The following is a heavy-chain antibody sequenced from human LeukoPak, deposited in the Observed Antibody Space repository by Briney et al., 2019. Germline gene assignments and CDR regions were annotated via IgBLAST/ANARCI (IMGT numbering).Heavy chain of an antibody. V-gene: IGHV4-31*03. D-gene: IGHD4-17*01. J-gene: IGHJ3*02. CDR3: ARAFPFDDYGDPDAFDI. CDR2: IYYSGST. Sequence: PSETLSLTCTVSGGSISSGGYYWSWIRQHPGKGLEWIGYIYYSGSTYYNPSLKSRVTISVDRSKNQFSLKLTSVTAADTAVYYCARAFPFDDYGDPDAFDIWGQGTMVTVSS. CDR1: GGSISSGGYY.